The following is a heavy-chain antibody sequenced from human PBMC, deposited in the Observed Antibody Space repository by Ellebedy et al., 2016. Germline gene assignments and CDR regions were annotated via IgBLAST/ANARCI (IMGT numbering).Heavy chain of an antibody. CDR1: GFTFSGSA. J-gene: IGHJ6*02. Sequence: GESLKISCAASGFTFSGSAMHWVRQASGKGLEWVGRIRSKANSYATAYAASVKGRFTISRDDSKNTAYLQMNSLKTEDTAVYYCTRHLSSSSWDEGYYGMDVWGQGTTVTVSS. CDR2: IRSKANSYAT. V-gene: IGHV3-73*01. CDR3: TRHLSSSSWDEGYYGMDV. D-gene: IGHD6-13*01.